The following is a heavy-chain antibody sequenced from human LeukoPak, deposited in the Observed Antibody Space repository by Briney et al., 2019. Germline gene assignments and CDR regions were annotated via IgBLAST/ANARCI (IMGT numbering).Heavy chain of an antibody. CDR1: GFTFNTSS. J-gene: IGHJ4*02. CDR3: ARDLSGVTGYTYGRGIDY. CDR2: IKKDGSEK. D-gene: IGHD5-18*01. Sequence: GGSLRLSCAASGFTFNTSSLNWVRQAPGKGLEWVANIKKDGSEKYYVDSVKGRFTISRDNAKTSLYLQMNSLRAEDTAVYYCARDLSGVTGYTYGRGIDYWGQGTLVTVSS. V-gene: IGHV3-7*01.